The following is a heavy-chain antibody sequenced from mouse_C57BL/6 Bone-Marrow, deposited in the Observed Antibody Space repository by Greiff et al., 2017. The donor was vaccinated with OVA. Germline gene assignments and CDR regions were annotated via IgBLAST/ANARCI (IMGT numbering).Heavy chain of an antibody. V-gene: IGHV1-81*01. Sequence: VKLVESGAELARPGASVKLSCKASGYTFTSYGISWVKQRTGQGLEWIGEIYPRSGNTYYNEKFKGKATLTADKSSSTAYMELRSLTSEDSAVYFCARRRYYGNYDAMDYWGQGTSVTVSS. J-gene: IGHJ4*01. CDR1: GYTFTSYG. CDR2: IYPRSGNT. D-gene: IGHD2-1*01. CDR3: ARRRYYGNYDAMDY.